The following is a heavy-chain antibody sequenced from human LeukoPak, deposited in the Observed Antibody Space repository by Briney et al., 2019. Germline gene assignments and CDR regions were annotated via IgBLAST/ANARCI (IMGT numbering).Heavy chain of an antibody. D-gene: IGHD3-22*01. CDR2: IYYSGST. V-gene: IGHV4-39*01. Sequence: SETLSLTCTVSGGSISSSSYYWGWIRQPPGKGLEWIGSIYYSGSTYYNPSLKSRVTISVDTSKNQFSLELSSVTAADTAVYYCANSPNYYDSSGYYYLYYFDYWGQGTLVTVSS. CDR3: ANSPNYYDSSGYYYLYYFDY. J-gene: IGHJ4*02. CDR1: GGSISSSSYY.